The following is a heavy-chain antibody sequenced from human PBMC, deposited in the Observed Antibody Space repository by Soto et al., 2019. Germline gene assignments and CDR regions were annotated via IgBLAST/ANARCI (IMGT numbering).Heavy chain of an antibody. CDR1: VFTFSNAX. D-gene: IGHD6-6*01. CDR2: IKSKNDGGTT. Sequence: RXSXAASVFTFSNAXMSWVLKAPGKGLEWVGRIKSKNDGGTTDYAAPVKGRFTISRDDSKNTLYLQMNSMKTEETAVYYCTTDPAARLPNDYWGQGTLVTVSS. J-gene: IGHJ4*02. V-gene: IGHV3-15*01. CDR3: TTDPAARLPNDY.